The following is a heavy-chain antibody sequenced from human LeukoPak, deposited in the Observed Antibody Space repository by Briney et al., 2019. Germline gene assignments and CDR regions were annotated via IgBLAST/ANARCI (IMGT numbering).Heavy chain of an antibody. Sequence: SETLSLTCAVYGGSFGGYYWSWIRQPPGKGLEWIGEINHSGSTNYNPSLKSRVTISVDTSKNQFSLKLSSVTAADTAVYYCARGKGAAAWYYYGMDVWGQGTTVTVSS. CDR1: GGSFGGYY. J-gene: IGHJ6*02. V-gene: IGHV4-34*01. CDR3: ARGKGAAAWYYYGMDV. CDR2: INHSGST. D-gene: IGHD6-13*01.